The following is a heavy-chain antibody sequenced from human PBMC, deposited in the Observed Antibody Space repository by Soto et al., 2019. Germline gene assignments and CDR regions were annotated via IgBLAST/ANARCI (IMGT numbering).Heavy chain of an antibody. V-gene: IGHV1-2*04. CDR1: GYTFTGYY. CDR2: INPNSGGT. CDR3: AKGQEGGWLAFYFDY. Sequence: ASVKVSCKASGYTFTGYYMHWVRQAPGQGLEWMGWINPNSGGTNYAQKFQGWVTMTRDTSISTAYMELSRLRSDDTAVYYCAKGQEGGWLAFYFDYWGQGTLVTVSS. J-gene: IGHJ4*02. D-gene: IGHD6-19*01.